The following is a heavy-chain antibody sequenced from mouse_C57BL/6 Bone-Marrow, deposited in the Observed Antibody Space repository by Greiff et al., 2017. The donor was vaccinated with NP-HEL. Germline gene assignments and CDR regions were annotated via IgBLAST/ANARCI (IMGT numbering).Heavy chain of an antibody. Sequence: EVQLQQSGAELVRPGASVKLSCTASGFNIKDDYMHWVKQRPEQGLEWIGWIDPENGDTEYASKFQGKATITADTSSNTAYLQLSSLTSEDTAVYYCTTSGCYGSSYFLDYWGQGTTLTVSS. CDR3: TTSGCYGSSYFLDY. CDR2: IDPENGDT. J-gene: IGHJ2*01. CDR1: GFNIKDDY. D-gene: IGHD1-1*01. V-gene: IGHV14-4*01.